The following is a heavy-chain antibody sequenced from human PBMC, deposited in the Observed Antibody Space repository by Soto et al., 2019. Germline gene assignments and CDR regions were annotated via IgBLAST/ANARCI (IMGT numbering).Heavy chain of an antibody. J-gene: IGHJ4*02. Sequence: EVQLLESGGGLVQPGWCLRLSCSASGFTFITFAMCWVRQAPGKGLERVSILSGNDGSTNYADSVKGRFTISRDNSKNTVYLQMNSLRAEDTAVYYCVQFDFWSGYSDYWGQGALVTVAS. CDR2: LSGNDGST. D-gene: IGHD3-3*01. CDR1: GFTFITFA. CDR3: VQFDFWSGYSDY. V-gene: IGHV3-23*01.